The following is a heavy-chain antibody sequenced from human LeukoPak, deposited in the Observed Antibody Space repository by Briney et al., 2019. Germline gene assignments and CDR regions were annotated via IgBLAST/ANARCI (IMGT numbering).Heavy chain of an antibody. CDR2: IYYGGST. Sequence: SETLSLTCTVSGGSISSYYWSWIRQPPGKGLEWIGYIYYGGSTNYNPSLKSRVTISVDTSKNQFSLKLSSVTAADTAVYYCARDRDGYGFDPWGQGTLVTVSS. D-gene: IGHD5-24*01. CDR3: ARDRDGYGFDP. J-gene: IGHJ5*01. CDR1: GGSISSYY. V-gene: IGHV4-59*01.